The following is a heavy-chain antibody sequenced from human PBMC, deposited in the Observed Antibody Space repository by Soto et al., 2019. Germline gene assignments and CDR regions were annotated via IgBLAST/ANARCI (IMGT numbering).Heavy chain of an antibody. V-gene: IGHV3-21*01. Sequence: GGSLRLSCAASGFTFSSYSMNWVRQAPGKGLEWVSSISSSSYIYYADSVKGRFTISRDNAKNSLYLRMNSLRAEDTAVYYCARTYCGGDCYPDDAFDIWGQGTMVTVSS. CDR3: ARTYCGGDCYPDDAFDI. J-gene: IGHJ3*02. CDR2: ISSSSYI. D-gene: IGHD2-21*02. CDR1: GFTFSSYS.